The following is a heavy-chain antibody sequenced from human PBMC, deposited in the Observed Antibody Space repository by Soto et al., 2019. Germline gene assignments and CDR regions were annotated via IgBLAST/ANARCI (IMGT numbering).Heavy chain of an antibody. Sequence: EVQLLESGGGLVQPGGSLRLSCAASGFTFSNYAMSWVRQAPGKGLEWVSGISGGGGSSYYADSVKGRFTISRDNSKNTLYLQMNSLRAEDTAVCYCAHNCGVDCHSVFFYWGQGTLVIVSS. D-gene: IGHD2-21*02. CDR2: ISGGGGSS. V-gene: IGHV3-23*01. CDR1: GFTFSNYA. J-gene: IGHJ4*02. CDR3: AHNCGVDCHSVFFY.